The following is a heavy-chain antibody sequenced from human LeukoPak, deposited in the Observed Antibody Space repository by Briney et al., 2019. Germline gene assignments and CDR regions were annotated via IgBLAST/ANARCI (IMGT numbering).Heavy chain of an antibody. CDR3: ARGGYRASTTDYYYGMDV. V-gene: IGHV5-51*01. J-gene: IGHJ6*02. Sequence: GESLKISCKGSGYSFTSYWIGWVRQMPGKGLEWMGIIYPGDSDTRYSPSFQGQVTISADKSISTAYLQWSSLKASDTAMYYCARGGYRASTTDYYYGMDVWGQGTTVTVSS. CDR2: IYPGDSDT. CDR1: GYSFTSYW. D-gene: IGHD1-26*01.